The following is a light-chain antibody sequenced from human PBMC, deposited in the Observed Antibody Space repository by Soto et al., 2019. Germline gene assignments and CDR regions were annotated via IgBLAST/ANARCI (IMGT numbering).Light chain of an antibody. CDR1: QGISNY. J-gene: IGKJ1*01. CDR3: QKYNSAPWT. V-gene: IGKV1-27*01. CDR2: AAS. Sequence: DIQMTQSPSSLSASVGDRVTITCRASQGISNYLAWYQQKPGKVPKLLLYAASTLQSGVPSRYSGSGSGTDFPLIISSLQPEDVETYYCQKYNSAPWTFGQETKVEIK.